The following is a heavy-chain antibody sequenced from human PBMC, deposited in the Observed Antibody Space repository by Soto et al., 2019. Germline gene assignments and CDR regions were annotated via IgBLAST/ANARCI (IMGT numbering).Heavy chain of an antibody. D-gene: IGHD3-22*01. CDR1: GGTFSSYA. Sequence: SVKVSCKASGGTFSSYAISWVRQAPGQGLEWMGGIIPIFGTANYAQKFQGRVTITADESTSTAYMELSSLRSEDTAVYYCARGYLLYYYDSSGYYFDYWGQGTLVTVSS. V-gene: IGHV1-69*13. J-gene: IGHJ4*02. CDR3: ARGYLLYYYDSSGYYFDY. CDR2: IIPIFGTA.